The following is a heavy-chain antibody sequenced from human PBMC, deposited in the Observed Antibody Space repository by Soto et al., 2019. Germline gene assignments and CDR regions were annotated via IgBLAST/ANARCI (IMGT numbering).Heavy chain of an antibody. J-gene: IGHJ5*02. CDR1: GYTFTIYG. Sequence: ASVKVSCKASGYTFTIYGIIWVRQAPGQGLEWMGWISAYNGNTNYAQKLQGRVTMTTDTSTSTAYMELRSLRSDDTAVYYCARVGSYCSGGSCYGDGWFDPWGQGTLVTVSS. CDR3: ARVGSYCSGGSCYGDGWFDP. V-gene: IGHV1-18*01. D-gene: IGHD2-15*01. CDR2: ISAYNGNT.